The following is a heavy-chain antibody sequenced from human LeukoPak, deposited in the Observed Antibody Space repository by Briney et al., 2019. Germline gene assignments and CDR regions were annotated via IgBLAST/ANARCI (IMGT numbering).Heavy chain of an antibody. CDR1: GFTFSSYA. CDR2: ISGSGGDT. D-gene: IGHD3-10*01. Sequence: GGSLRLSCVASGFTFSSYALSWVRQVPGKGLEWVSAISGSGGDTYDADSVKGRFTISRDNSKNTLYLQMNSLRAEDTAVYYCAKGLWFGESDAFDIWGRGTMVTVSS. J-gene: IGHJ3*02. CDR3: AKGLWFGESDAFDI. V-gene: IGHV3-23*01.